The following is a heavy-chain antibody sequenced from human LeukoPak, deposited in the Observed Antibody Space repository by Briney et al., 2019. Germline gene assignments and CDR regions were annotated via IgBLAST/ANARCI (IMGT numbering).Heavy chain of an antibody. Sequence: SETLSLTCTVSGGSISSYYWSWIRQPPGKGLEWIGYIYYSGSTNYNPSLKSRVTISVDTSKNQFSLKLSSVTAADTAVYYCARRGYYYGSGSSPFDYWGQGTLVTVSS. D-gene: IGHD3-10*01. J-gene: IGHJ4*02. CDR2: IYYSGST. CDR3: ARRGYYYGSGSSPFDY. V-gene: IGHV4-59*08. CDR1: GGSISSYY.